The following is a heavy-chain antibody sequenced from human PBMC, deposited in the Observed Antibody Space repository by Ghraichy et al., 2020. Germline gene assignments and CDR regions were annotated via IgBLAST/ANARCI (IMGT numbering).Heavy chain of an antibody. CDR1: GFTFSSYA. J-gene: IGHJ4*02. Sequence: LSLTCAASGFTFSSYAMSWVRQAPGKGLEWVSAISGSGGSTYYADSVKGRFTISRDNSKNTLYLQMNSLRAEDTAVYYCAKDGSNDYVWGSYRLLYYFDYWGQGTLVTVSS. D-gene: IGHD3-16*02. CDR2: ISGSGGST. V-gene: IGHV3-23*01. CDR3: AKDGSNDYVWGSYRLLYYFDY.